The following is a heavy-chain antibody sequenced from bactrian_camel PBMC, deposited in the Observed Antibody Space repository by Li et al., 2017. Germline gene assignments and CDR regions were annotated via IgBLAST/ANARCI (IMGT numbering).Heavy chain of an antibody. CDR1: GDSVSMYC. CDR2: IDKSDSS. J-gene: IGHJ4*01. D-gene: IGHD6*01. CDR3: AATAGSWYSCPTVGGYFAY. V-gene: IGHV3S26*01. Sequence: HVQLVESGGGSVQAGGSLRLSCSASGDSVSMYCLGWLRSAPGEGREGVATIDKSDSSTYADSSKGRFTISRDSAKNTLYLEMNSLEPEDTAVCYCAATAGSWYSCPTVGGYFAYWGQGTQVTVS.